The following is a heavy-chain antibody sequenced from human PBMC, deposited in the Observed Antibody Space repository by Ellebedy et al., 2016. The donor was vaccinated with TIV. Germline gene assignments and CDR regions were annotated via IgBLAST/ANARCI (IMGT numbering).Heavy chain of an antibody. Sequence: GGSLRLSXPASGFTLSTYAMSWVRQAPGMGLEWVSSISGSGDSAYYADSVEGRFTISRDNSKSTLYLQMNSLRAEDTAVYYCAKSASPSTSYIWFGELSFDYWGQGTLVTVSS. V-gene: IGHV3-23*01. CDR2: ISGSGDSA. D-gene: IGHD3-10*01. J-gene: IGHJ4*02. CDR1: GFTLSTYA. CDR3: AKSASPSTSYIWFGELSFDY.